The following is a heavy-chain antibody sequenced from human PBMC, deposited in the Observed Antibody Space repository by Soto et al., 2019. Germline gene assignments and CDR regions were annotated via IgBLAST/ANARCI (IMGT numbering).Heavy chain of an antibody. V-gene: IGHV4-31*03. CDR2: IYYSGST. D-gene: IGHD2-8*01. CDR3: ARDSAEYCTNGVCYPTRYYYYGMDV. J-gene: IGHJ6*02. CDR1: GGSISSGGYY. Sequence: SETLSLTCTVSGGSISSGGYYWSWIRQHPGKSLEWIGYIYYSGSTYYNPSLKRRVSISVDTSKNQFSLKLSSVTAADTAVYYCARDSAEYCTNGVCYPTRYYYYGMDVWGQGTTVTVSS.